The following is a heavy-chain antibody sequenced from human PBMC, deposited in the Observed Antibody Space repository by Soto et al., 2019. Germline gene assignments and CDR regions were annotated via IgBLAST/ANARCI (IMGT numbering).Heavy chain of an antibody. V-gene: IGHV3-30*18. CDR3: AKDLDPFIAVAGTSAFDI. D-gene: IGHD6-19*01. J-gene: IGHJ3*02. CDR2: ISYDGSNK. CDR1: GFTFSSYG. Sequence: GGSLRLSCAASGFTFSSYGMHWVRQAPGKGLEWVAVISYDGSNKYYADSAKGRFTISRDNSKNTLYLQMNSLRAEDTAVYYCAKDLDPFIAVAGTSAFDIWGQGTMVTVSS.